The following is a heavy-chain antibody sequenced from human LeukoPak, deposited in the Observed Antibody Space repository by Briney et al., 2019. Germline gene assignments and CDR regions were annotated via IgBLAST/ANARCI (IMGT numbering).Heavy chain of an antibody. D-gene: IGHD6-19*01. CDR3: ARWSSSGWYRVGYFDY. CDR1: GFTVSSNY. V-gene: IGHV3-53*01. Sequence: PGGSLRLSCAASGFTVSSNYMSWVRQAPGKGLEWVSVIYSGGSTYYADPVKGRFTISRDKSKNTLYLDMSSLRHQDTAVYYCARWSSSGWYRVGYFDYWGQGSLVTVSS. J-gene: IGHJ4*02. CDR2: IYSGGST.